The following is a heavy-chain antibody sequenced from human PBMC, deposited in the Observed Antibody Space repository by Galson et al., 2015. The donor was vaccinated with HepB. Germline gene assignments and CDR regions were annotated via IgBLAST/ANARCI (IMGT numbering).Heavy chain of an antibody. J-gene: IGHJ4*02. D-gene: IGHD3-16*01. Sequence: TLRSSCAATGLRFGDWVLRWTRRAPGNGLAWGSSINGNGFNTKYADSVKGRFTISRDNVGNSLYLQMNSLRAEDTGIYYCVRENYANPDYWGQGALVTVSS. V-gene: IGHV3-11*06. CDR1: GLRFGDWV. CDR3: VRENYANPDY. CDR2: INGNGFNT.